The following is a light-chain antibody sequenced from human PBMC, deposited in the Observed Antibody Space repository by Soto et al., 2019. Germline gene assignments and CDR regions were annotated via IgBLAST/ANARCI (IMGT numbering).Light chain of an antibody. CDR3: SSYAGSNNWV. Sequence: QSALTQPPSASGSPGQSVTVSCTGTSSDVGGYNYVSWYQHHPGKAPKLMIYEVSMRPSGVPDRFSGSKSGNSASLTVSGLQAEDEADYYCSSYAGSNNWVFGGGTKLTVL. J-gene: IGLJ3*02. CDR1: SSDVGGYNY. CDR2: EVS. V-gene: IGLV2-8*01.